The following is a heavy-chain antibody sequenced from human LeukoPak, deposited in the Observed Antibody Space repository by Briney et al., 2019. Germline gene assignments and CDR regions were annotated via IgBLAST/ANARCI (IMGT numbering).Heavy chain of an antibody. CDR3: AKRLHSSNWYAAFDC. D-gene: IGHD6-13*01. Sequence: GGSLRLSCAVSGFTFSNYAMSWVRQAPGKGLEWVSAISGSDGSTSYADSVKGRSTISRDNSKDTLYLQMNSLRAEDTAVYYCAKRLHSSNWYAAFDCWGQGTLVTVSS. CDR1: GFTFSNYA. J-gene: IGHJ4*02. CDR2: ISGSDGST. V-gene: IGHV3-23*01.